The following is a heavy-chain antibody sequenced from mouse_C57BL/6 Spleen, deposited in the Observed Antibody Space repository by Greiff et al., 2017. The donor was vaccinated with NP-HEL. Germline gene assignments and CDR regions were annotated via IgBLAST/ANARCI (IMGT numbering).Heavy chain of an antibody. J-gene: IGHJ3*01. CDR3: ARSYYGYEAAY. CDR1: GYAFSSSW. D-gene: IGHD2-2*01. V-gene: IGHV1-82*01. CDR2: IYPGDGDT. Sequence: QVQLKQSGPELVKPGASVKISCKASGYAFSSSWMNWVKQRPGKGLEWIGRIYPGDGDTNYNGKFKGKATLTADKSSSTAYMQLSSLTSEDSAVYFCARSYYGYEAAYWGQGTLVTVSA.